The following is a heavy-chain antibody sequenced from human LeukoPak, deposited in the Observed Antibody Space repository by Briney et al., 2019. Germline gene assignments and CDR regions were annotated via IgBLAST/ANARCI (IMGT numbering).Heavy chain of an antibody. Sequence: PSETLSLTCTVSGGSISSYYLSWIRQPPGKGLEWIGYIYYSGITNYNPSLKSRVTVSVDTSKNQFSLKLSSVTAADTAVYYCARQKGDTAMEHYNGLDVWGQGTTVTVSS. CDR2: IYYSGIT. CDR1: GGSISSYY. D-gene: IGHD5-18*01. J-gene: IGHJ6*02. V-gene: IGHV4-59*08. CDR3: ARQKGDTAMEHYNGLDV.